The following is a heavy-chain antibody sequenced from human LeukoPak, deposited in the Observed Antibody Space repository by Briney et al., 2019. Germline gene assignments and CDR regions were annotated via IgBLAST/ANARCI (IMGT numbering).Heavy chain of an antibody. Sequence: GGSLRLSCAASGFTFSSYAMSWVRQAPGKGLEGVPAISGSGGSTYYADSVKGRFTISRDNSKNTLYLQMNSLRAEDTAVYYCAKSAHLRITMVRGVIPYFDYWGQGTLVTVSS. CDR3: AKSAHLRITMVRGVIPYFDY. CDR1: GFTFSSYA. CDR2: ISGSGGST. V-gene: IGHV3-23*01. J-gene: IGHJ4*02. D-gene: IGHD3-10*01.